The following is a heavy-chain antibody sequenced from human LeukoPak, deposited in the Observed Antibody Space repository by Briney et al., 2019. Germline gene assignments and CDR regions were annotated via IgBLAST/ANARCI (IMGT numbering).Heavy chain of an antibody. CDR3: TTAYYYDSSGYQGAFDI. CDR1: GFTFSNAW. CDR2: IKSKTDGGTT. D-gene: IGHD3-22*01. Sequence: PGGSLRLSCAASGFTFSNAWMSWVRQAPGKGLEWVGRIKSKTDGGTTDYAAPVKGRFTISRDDSKNTLYLQMNSLKTEDTAVYYCTTAYYYDSSGYQGAFDIWGQGTMVTVSS. V-gene: IGHV3-15*01. J-gene: IGHJ3*02.